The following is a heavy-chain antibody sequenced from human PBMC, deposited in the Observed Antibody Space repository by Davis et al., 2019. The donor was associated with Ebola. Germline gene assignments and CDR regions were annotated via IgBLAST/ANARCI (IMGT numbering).Heavy chain of an antibody. D-gene: IGHD3-10*01. V-gene: IGHV1-2*06. CDR1: GYTFTGYY. J-gene: IGHJ3*02. Sequence: ASVKVSCKASGYTFTGYYMHWVRQAPGQGLEWMGRINPNSGGTNYAQKFQGRVTMTTDTSTSTAYMELRSLRSDDTAVYYCARAERVRGVHDAFDIWGQGTMVTVSS. CDR2: INPNSGGT. CDR3: ARAERVRGVHDAFDI.